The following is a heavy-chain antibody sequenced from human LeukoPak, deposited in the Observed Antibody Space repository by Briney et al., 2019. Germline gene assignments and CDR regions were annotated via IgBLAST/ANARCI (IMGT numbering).Heavy chain of an antibody. CDR2: INHSGST. CDR3: ARGKYIYGYWYFDL. V-gene: IGHV4-34*01. D-gene: IGHD5-18*01. J-gene: IGHJ2*01. Sequence: SETLSLTCAVYGGSFSGYYWSWILHPPGKGLEWIGEINHSGSTNYNPSLKSRVTISEDTSKNQFSLTLSSVTAADTAVYYCARGKYIYGYWYFDLWGRGTLVTVSS. CDR1: GGSFSGYY.